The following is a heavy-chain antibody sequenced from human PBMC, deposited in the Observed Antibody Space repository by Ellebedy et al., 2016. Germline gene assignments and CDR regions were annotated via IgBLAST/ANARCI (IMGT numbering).Heavy chain of an antibody. CDR3: ARDTSSGNSAMSSNYGMDV. V-gene: IGHV3-30*03. Sequence: GESLKISXAGSGLTLSDRVIHWVRQAPGKGLEWVAVIAPGENIQNYVDSVKGRFTISRDNSRNTVYLQMDSLRADDAAVYYCARDTSSGNSAMSSNYGMDVWGQGTTVTVSS. J-gene: IGHJ6*02. CDR2: IAPGENIQ. CDR1: GLTLSDRV. D-gene: IGHD6-6*01.